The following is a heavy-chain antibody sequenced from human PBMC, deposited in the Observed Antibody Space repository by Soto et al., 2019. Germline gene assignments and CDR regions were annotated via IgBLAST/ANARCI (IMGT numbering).Heavy chain of an antibody. Sequence: PGGSLRLSCAASGFTFSDYAMTWVRQAPGKGLEWVSSIKGGADTYYADSVRGRFIISRDNSKKRLYLQMNSLRAEDTAVYYCASDLVGASDSYGLDVWGQGTPVTVSS. CDR1: GFTFSDYA. J-gene: IGHJ6*02. D-gene: IGHD1-26*01. V-gene: IGHV3-23*01. CDR2: IKGGADT. CDR3: ASDLVGASDSYGLDV.